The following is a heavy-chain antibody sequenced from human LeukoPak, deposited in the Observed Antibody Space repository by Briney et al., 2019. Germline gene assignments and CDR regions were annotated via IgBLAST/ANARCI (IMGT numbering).Heavy chain of an antibody. Sequence: GGSLRLSCAASGFTFIDYDMHWVRQVIGKGLEWVSAIGIRGDTHYSGSVKGRFTISRENAESSLYLQMNSLRAEDTAVYYCAKVASVLLWFGELLPTPNYGMDVWGQGTTVTVSS. CDR3: AKVASVLLWFGELLPTPNYGMDV. V-gene: IGHV3-13*01. CDR1: GFTFIDYD. J-gene: IGHJ6*02. CDR2: IGIRGDT. D-gene: IGHD3-10*01.